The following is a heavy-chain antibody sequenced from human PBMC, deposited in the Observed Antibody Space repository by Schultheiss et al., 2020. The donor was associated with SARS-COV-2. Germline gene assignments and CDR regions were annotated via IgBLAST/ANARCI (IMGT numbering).Heavy chain of an antibody. CDR1: GYTFTGYY. Sequence: ASVKVSCKASGYTFTGYYMHWVRQAPGQGLEWMGWINPNSGGTNYAQKFQGRVTMTTDTSTSTAYMELSSLRSEDTAVYYCANGMPPYYWGQGTLVTVSS. J-gene: IGHJ4*02. V-gene: IGHV1-2*02. D-gene: IGHD2-8*01. CDR3: ANGMPPYY. CDR2: INPNSGGT.